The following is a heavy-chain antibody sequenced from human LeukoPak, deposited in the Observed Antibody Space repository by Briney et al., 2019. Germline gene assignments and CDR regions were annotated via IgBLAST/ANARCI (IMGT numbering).Heavy chain of an antibody. V-gene: IGHV3-23*01. CDR2: ISGSGGST. CDR1: GFTFSRYA. J-gene: IGHJ4*03. CDR3: AKDWRQFFRGSYFDY. D-gene: IGHD3-16*01. Sequence: GGSLRLSCAASGFTFSRYAMSWVRQAPGKGLEWVSAISGSGGSTYYADSVKGRFTISRDNSWNTLYLQMNSLRAEDTAVYYCAKDWRQFFRGSYFDYWGQGTLVTVSS.